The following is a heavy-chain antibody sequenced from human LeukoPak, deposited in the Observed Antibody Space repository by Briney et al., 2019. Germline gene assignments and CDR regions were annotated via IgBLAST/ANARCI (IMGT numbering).Heavy chain of an antibody. CDR2: IVVGSGKT. V-gene: IGHV1-58*01. Sequence: ASVKVSCKASGFTFTSSAVQWVRQARGQRLEWIGWIVVGSGKTNYAQKFQERVTITRDMSTSTAYMELSSLRSEDTAVYYCAASPDYYDSSGYSYYFDYWGQGTLVTVS. J-gene: IGHJ4*02. D-gene: IGHD3-22*01. CDR1: GFTFTSSA. CDR3: AASPDYYDSSGYSYYFDY.